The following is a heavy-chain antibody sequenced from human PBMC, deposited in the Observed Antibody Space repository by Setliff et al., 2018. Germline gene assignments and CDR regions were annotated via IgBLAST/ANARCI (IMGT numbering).Heavy chain of an antibody. J-gene: IGHJ4*02. CDR2: INYYGSIFDDGTTYST. Sequence: PSETLSLTCTVSGGSISNSTFYWGWIRQPPGKGLEWIGSINYYGSIFDDGTTYSTYYNPSLKSRATISIDTSKSQFSLKLSSMTAADTALYYCAIGGGYCDFFDCFPFDNWGQGFLVTVSS. D-gene: IGHD3-16*01. CDR3: AIGGGYCDFFDCFPFDN. V-gene: IGHV4-39*07. CDR1: GGSISNSTFY.